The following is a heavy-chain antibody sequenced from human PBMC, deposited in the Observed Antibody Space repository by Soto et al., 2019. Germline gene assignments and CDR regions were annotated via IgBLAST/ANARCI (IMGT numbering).Heavy chain of an antibody. V-gene: IGHV1-3*01. Sequence: ASVKVSCKASGYTFTSYAMHWVRQAPGQRLEWMGWINAGNGNTKYSQKFQGRVTITRDTSASTAYMELSSLRSEDTAVYYCARVAAGGWYYYYMDVWGKGTKVTVSS. CDR3: ARVAAGGWYYYYMDV. CDR1: GYTFTSYA. CDR2: INAGNGNT. D-gene: IGHD6-25*01. J-gene: IGHJ6*03.